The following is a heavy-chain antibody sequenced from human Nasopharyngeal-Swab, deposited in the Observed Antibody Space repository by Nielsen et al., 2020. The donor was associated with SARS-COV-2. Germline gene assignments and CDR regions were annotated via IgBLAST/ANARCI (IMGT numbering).Heavy chain of an antibody. D-gene: IGHD3-3*01. CDR2: INTNTGNP. Sequence: ASVKVSCKASGYTFTSYAMNWVRQAPGQGLEWMGWINTNTGNPTYAQGFTGRFVFFLDTSVSTAYLQISSLKAEDTAVYYCARDEKSQGIFGVVISGQWWFDTWGQGTLVTVSS. CDR1: GYTFTSYA. J-gene: IGHJ5*02. CDR3: ARDEKSQGIFGVVISGQWWFDT. V-gene: IGHV7-4-1*02.